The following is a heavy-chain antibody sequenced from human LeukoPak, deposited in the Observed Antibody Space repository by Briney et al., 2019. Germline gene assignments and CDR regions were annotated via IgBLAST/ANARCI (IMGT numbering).Heavy chain of an antibody. D-gene: IGHD3-22*01. J-gene: IGHJ4*02. CDR2: ISAYNGNT. CDR3: ARWNYYDSSGYYSDFDY. Sequence: ASVKVSCKASGYTFTSHGISWVRQAPGQGLEWMGWISAYNGNTNYAQKLQGRVTMTTDTSTSTAYMELRSLRSDDTAVYYCARWNYYDSSGYYSDFDYWGQGTLVTVSS. V-gene: IGHV1-18*01. CDR1: GYTFTSHG.